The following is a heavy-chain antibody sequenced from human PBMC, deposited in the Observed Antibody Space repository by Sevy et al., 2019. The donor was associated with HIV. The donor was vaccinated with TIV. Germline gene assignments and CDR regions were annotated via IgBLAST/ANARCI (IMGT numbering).Heavy chain of an antibody. V-gene: IGHV3-30-3*01. J-gene: IGHJ6*02. D-gene: IGHD3-16*01. CDR3: ARDGSRLRLRRGMDV. CDR2: ISYDGSNK. CDR1: AFTFSSYA. Sequence: GGSLRLSCAASAFTFSSYAMHWVRQAPGKGLEWVAVISYDGSNKYYADSVKGRFTISRDNSKNTLYLQMNSLRAEDTAVYYCARDGSRLRLRRGMDVWGQGTTVTVSS.